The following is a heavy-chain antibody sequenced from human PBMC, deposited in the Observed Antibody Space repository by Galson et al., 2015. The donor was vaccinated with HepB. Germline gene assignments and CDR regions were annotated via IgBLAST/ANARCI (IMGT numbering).Heavy chain of an antibody. D-gene: IGHD4-23*01. Sequence: SLRLSCAPSGFTFSNYAMNWVRQTPGKGLEWVSGTSGTGLSTYYADSVKGRFTVSRDNSKNMMYLQMNSLRPEDTAVYYCANRDNQNSIMDVWGQGTTVTVSS. CDR2: TSGTGLST. CDR3: ANRDNQNSIMDV. J-gene: IGHJ6*02. V-gene: IGHV3-23*01. CDR1: GFTFSNYA.